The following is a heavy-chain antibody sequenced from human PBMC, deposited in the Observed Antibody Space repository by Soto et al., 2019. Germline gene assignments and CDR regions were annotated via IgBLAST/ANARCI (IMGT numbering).Heavy chain of an antibody. CDR1: GGSINDHY. Sequence: SETLSLTCTVSGGSINDHYWSWIRQPPGQGLEWIGYIYYSGSTNYSPSLKSRVTISVDTSKNQFSLKLSSLTAADTAIYYCARANWYFDYWGQGTLVTVSA. D-gene: IGHD7-27*01. J-gene: IGHJ4*02. CDR2: IYYSGST. V-gene: IGHV4-59*11. CDR3: ARANWYFDY.